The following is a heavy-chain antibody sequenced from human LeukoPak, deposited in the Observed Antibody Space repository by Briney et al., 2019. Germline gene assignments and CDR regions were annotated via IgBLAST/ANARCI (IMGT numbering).Heavy chain of an antibody. Sequence: PGGSPRLSCVASGFTLSGDRMSWGRPAPGEGLEWMANIKQGGSEKYYVDSLKGRFTISRDNAKNSPYLQMNSLRAEDTAVDYCARGTYYYGSGSPETGYWGQGTLVTVSS. V-gene: IGHV3-7*03. CDR2: IKQGGSEK. D-gene: IGHD3-10*01. CDR3: ARGTYYYGSGSPETGY. J-gene: IGHJ4*02. CDR1: GFTLSGDR.